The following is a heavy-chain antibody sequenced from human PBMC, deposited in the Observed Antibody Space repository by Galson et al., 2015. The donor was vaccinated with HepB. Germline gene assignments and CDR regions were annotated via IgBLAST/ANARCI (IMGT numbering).Heavy chain of an antibody. CDR3: TTDRYFDWSTGRDY. CDR2: IKSKTDGGTT. Sequence: SLRLSCAASGFTFSNAWMSWVRQAPGKGLEWVGRIKSKTDGGTTDYAAPVKGRFTISRDDSKNTLYLQMNSLKTEDTAVYYCTTDRYFDWSTGRDYWGQGTLVTVSS. J-gene: IGHJ4*02. CDR1: GFTFSNAW. V-gene: IGHV3-15*01. D-gene: IGHD3-9*01.